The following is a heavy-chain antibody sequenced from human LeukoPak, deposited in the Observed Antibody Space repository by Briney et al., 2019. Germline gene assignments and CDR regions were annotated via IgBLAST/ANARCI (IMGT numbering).Heavy chain of an antibody. Sequence: LRLSCAASGFTFSSYAMSWIRQPPGKGLEWIGYIYYSGSTYYNPSLKSRVTISVDTSKNQFSLKLSSVTAADTAVYYCAREGEYCSSTSCYTHWYFDLWGRGTLVTVSS. J-gene: IGHJ2*01. CDR2: IYYSGST. D-gene: IGHD2-2*02. V-gene: IGHV4-30-4*08. CDR1: GFTFSSYA. CDR3: AREGEYCSSTSCYTHWYFDL.